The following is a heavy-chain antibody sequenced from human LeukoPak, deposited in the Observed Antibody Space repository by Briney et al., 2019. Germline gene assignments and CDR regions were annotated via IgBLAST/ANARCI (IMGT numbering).Heavy chain of an antibody. J-gene: IGHJ4*02. CDR2: INSDGSWT. D-gene: IGHD2-15*01. CDR3: AKSVVVITFRFDD. Sequence: GGSLRLSCAASGNYWIHWVRQAPGKGLVWVSHINSDGSWTSYADSVKGRFTISKDNAKNTVYLQMNNLRADDTAVYYCAKSVVVITFRFDDWGQGALVTVSS. V-gene: IGHV3-74*01. CDR1: GNYW.